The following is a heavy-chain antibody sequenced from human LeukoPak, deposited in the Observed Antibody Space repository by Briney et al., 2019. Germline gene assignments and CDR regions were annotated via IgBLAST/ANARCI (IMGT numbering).Heavy chain of an antibody. CDR1: GGSFSGYY. J-gene: IGHJ5*02. Sequence: ETLSLTCAVYGGSFSGYYWSWIRQAPGKGLEWVASIKEDGSEKYYVDSVKGRFTISRDNAKNSLYLQVNSLRAEDTAVYYCARSNWFDPWGQGTLVTVSS. CDR3: ARSNWFDP. CDR2: IKEDGSEK. V-gene: IGHV3-7*01.